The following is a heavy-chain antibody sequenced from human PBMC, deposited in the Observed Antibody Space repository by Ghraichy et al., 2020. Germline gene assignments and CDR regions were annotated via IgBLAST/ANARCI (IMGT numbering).Heavy chain of an antibody. CDR2: FYGSGNT. V-gene: IGHV4-61*01. J-gene: IGHJ5*02. Sequence: SETLSLTCSLSGGSSNSGSYYWTWIRQPPGQGLELIGYFYGSGNTVYNPSLESRVTISLDTSRNQFSMKLTSVTTADTAVYYCARAPDCLHPLGQGTLVTVSS. D-gene: IGHD2-21*02. CDR3: ARAPDCLHP. CDR1: GGSSNSGSYY.